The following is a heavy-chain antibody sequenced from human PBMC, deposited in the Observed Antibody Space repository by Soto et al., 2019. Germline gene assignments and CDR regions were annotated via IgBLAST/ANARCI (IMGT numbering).Heavy chain of an antibody. J-gene: IGHJ4*02. CDR1: GFNFGGYA. V-gene: IGHV3-30*04. D-gene: IGHD3-16*01. CDR3: VRDWGQYAGGYDY. Sequence: QVQLVESGGGVVQPGGSLRLSCAASGFNFGGYAMHWIRQTPGKGLDWVAYISYDGVRRDYADSVKGRFTISRDNSKNMLYLEMNSLRDEDTAAYYCVRDWGQYAGGYDYWGQGTLLAVSS. CDR2: ISYDGVRR.